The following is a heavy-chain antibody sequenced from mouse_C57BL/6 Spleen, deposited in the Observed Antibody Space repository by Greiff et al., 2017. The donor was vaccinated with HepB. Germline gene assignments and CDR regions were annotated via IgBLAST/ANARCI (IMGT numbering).Heavy chain of an antibody. Sequence: EVQVVESGEGLVKPGGSLKLSCAASGFTFSSYAMSWVRQTPEKRLEWVAYISSGGDYIYYADTVKGRFTISRDNARNTLYLQMSSLKSEDTAMYYCTRDERRNYAMYYWGQGTSVTVSS. J-gene: IGHJ4*01. CDR2: ISSGGDYI. CDR3: TRDERRNYAMYY. CDR1: GFTFSSYA. V-gene: IGHV5-9-1*02.